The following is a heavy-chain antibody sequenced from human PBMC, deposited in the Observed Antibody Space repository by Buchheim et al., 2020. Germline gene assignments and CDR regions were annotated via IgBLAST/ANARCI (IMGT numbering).Heavy chain of an antibody. D-gene: IGHD3-10*01. Sequence: QVQLVESGGGLVKPGGSLRLSCAASGFSFNNYYMSWIRQAPGKGLEWVSAIGTTFTTIYYADSVKGRFTISRDNAKNSLHLQMHNLRAEDTAVYYCAGQLSAGFDPWGQGAL. CDR3: AGQLSAGFDP. CDR1: GFSFNNYY. CDR2: IGTTFTTI. J-gene: IGHJ5*02. V-gene: IGHV3-11*01.